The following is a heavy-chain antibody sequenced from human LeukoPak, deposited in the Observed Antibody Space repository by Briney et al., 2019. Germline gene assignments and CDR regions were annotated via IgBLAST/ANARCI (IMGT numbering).Heavy chain of an antibody. J-gene: IGHJ3*01. CDR1: GFTVSSSY. V-gene: IGHV3-53*01. CDR3: AREGSGRTAYNDGLDV. Sequence: GGSLRLSCAASGFTVSSSYMTWVRQAPGKGLEWVSVIRSGGSTVYADSVKGRFTISRDNSKNTLYLQLNSLRAEDTAVYYCAREGSGRTAYNDGLDVWGQGTMVTVSS. D-gene: IGHD3-10*01. CDR2: IRSGGST.